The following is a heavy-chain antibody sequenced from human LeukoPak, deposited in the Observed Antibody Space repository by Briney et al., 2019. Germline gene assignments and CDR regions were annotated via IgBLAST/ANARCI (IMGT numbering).Heavy chain of an antibody. CDR3: ARATRSPRAFDY. V-gene: IGHV1-8*01. CDR1: GYTFTSYD. J-gene: IGHJ4*02. CDR2: MNPNSGNT. D-gene: IGHD5-24*01. Sequence: GASVKVSCKASGYTFTSYDINWARQATGQGLEWMGWMNPNSGNTGYAQKFQGRVTMTRNTSISTAYMELSSLRSEDTAVYYCARATRSPRAFDYWGQGTLVTVSS.